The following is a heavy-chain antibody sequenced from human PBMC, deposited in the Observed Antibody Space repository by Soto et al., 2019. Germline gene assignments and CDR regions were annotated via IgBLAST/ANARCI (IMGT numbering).Heavy chain of an antibody. V-gene: IGHV1-18*01. D-gene: IGHD5-18*01. CDR3: ARDKGYGFGWSSSSGMDV. Sequence: QVQFVQSGAEVMTPGASVKVSCKASGDTFSNFGLSWVRQAPGQGLDWMGWISGYNGNTNSAERFQGRVTMTTDTSTSTAYMEVMSLTSDDTAVYYCARDKGYGFGWSSSSGMDVWGQGTTVTVSS. CDR1: GDTFSNFG. CDR2: ISGYNGNT. J-gene: IGHJ6*02.